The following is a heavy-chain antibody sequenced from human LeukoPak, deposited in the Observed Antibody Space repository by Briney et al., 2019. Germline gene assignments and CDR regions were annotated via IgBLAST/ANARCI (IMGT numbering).Heavy chain of an antibody. CDR1: GHTFTSYD. CDR3: GRPLQRGSWTQRALDY. D-gene: IGHD3-10*01. CDR2: MNPNSGNA. Sequence: ASLKVSCTASGHTFTSYDISWVRQATGQGLEWMGWMNPNSGNAGYAQRFQGRVTMTRNNSISTAYMELTSLRSEDTAVYYCGRPLQRGSWTQRALDYWGQGTLVTVSS. J-gene: IGHJ4*02. V-gene: IGHV1-8*01.